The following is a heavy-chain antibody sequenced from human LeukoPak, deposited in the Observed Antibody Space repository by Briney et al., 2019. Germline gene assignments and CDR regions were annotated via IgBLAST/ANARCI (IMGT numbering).Heavy chain of an antibody. Sequence: GGSLRLSCVASGFSFSSYDMSWVRQAPGKGLEWVSGISGSVSGFGSDTKYADSVKGRFTISRDNSKNTLYLQMNSLRAEDTAVYYCAKAEGNYYDSSGYYSYSLFFDYWGQGTLVTVSS. CDR2: ISGSVSGFGSDT. V-gene: IGHV3-23*01. J-gene: IGHJ4*02. CDR3: AKAEGNYYDSSGYYSYSLFFDY. D-gene: IGHD3-22*01. CDR1: GFSFSSYD.